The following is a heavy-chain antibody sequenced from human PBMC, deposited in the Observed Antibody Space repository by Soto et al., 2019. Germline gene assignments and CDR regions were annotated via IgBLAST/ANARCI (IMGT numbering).Heavy chain of an antibody. V-gene: IGHV1-69*02. CDR1: GGTFSRYT. Sequence: QVQLVQSGAEVKKPGSSVKVSCKASGGTFSRYTFTWVRQAPGQGLEWMGRIIPILDIPNYAQNFQGRVTITGDKSTSTAYMGLSSLRSDDTAVYYCASHFTGVLVLGTSPPGGDNYGWDVWGQGTTVTVSS. J-gene: IGHJ6*02. CDR3: ASHFTGVLVLGTSPPGGDNYGWDV. D-gene: IGHD2-8*02. CDR2: IIPILDIP.